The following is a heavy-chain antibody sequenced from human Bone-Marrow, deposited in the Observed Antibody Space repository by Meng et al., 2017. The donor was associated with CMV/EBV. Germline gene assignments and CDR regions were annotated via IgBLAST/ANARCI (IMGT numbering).Heavy chain of an antibody. Sequence: SETLSLTCVVYGGSFTTYYWICFRQPPGKGLKWIGEINRGGSTNYNPSLKSRVTISVDTSKNQFSLKLSSVTAADTAVYYCARDNGGPYYYYGMDVWGPGPTVTVSS. CDR3: ARDNGGPYYYYGMDV. CDR2: INRGGST. D-gene: IGHD4-23*01. J-gene: IGHJ6*02. V-gene: IGHV4-34*01. CDR1: GGSFTTYY.